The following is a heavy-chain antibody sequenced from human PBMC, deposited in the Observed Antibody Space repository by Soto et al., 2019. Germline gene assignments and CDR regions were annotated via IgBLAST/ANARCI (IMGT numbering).Heavy chain of an antibody. CDR1: GGSVSNYY. V-gene: IGHV4-59*08. CDR2: IYYSGDT. Sequence: QVQLQESGPGLVKPSETLSLTCTVSGGSVSNYYWSWIRQPPGKGLEWIGHIYYSGDTNYNPSLKSRVTMSVYTSKNQVSLNLSSVTAADTAVYYCARQPPATAAFDVWGQGTMVTVSS. J-gene: IGHJ3*01. D-gene: IGHD5-12*01. CDR3: ARQPPATAAFDV.